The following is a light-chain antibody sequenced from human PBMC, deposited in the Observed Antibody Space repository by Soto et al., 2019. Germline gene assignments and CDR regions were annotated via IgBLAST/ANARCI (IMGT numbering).Light chain of an antibody. J-gene: IGKJ4*02. CDR1: QSVSSSY. CDR3: LQRSDWRT. Sequence: EIVLTQSPGTLSLSPGERATLSCRASQSVSSSYLAWYQQKPGQAPRLLIYDASNRATGIPARFSGSGSGTDFTLTISRLEPEDFAVYYCLQRSDWRTFGRGTNVDIK. V-gene: IGKV3D-20*02. CDR2: DAS.